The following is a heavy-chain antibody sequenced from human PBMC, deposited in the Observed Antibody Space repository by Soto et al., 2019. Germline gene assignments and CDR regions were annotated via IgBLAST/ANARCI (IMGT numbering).Heavy chain of an antibody. V-gene: IGHV4-34*01. Sequence: SETLSLTCAVYGGSFSGYYWSWIRQPPGKGLEWIGEINHSGSTNYNPSLKSRVTISVDTSKNQFSLKLSSVTAADTAVYYCARGAGATGEYCYYMDVWGKGTTVTVSS. CDR3: ARGAGATGEYCYYMDV. CDR2: INHSGST. CDR1: GGSFSGYY. J-gene: IGHJ6*03.